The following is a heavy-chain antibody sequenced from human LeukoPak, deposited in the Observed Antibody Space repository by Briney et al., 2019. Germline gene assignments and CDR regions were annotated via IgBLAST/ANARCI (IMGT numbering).Heavy chain of an antibody. J-gene: IGHJ4*02. CDR3: ARSKKTLVRGVIMSRLFGY. CDR1: GYTFTSYG. V-gene: IGHV1-18*01. CDR2: ISAYNGNT. D-gene: IGHD3-10*01. Sequence: ASVKVSCKASGYTFTSYGISWVRQAPGQGLEWMGWISAYNGNTNYAQKLQGRVTMTTDTSTSTAYMELRSLRSDDTAVYYCARSKKTLVRGVIMSRLFGYWGQGTLVTVSS.